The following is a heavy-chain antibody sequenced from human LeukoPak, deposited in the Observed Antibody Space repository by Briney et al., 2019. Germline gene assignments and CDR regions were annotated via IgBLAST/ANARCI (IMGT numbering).Heavy chain of an antibody. CDR2: ISSSGSTI. V-gene: IGHV3-48*03. CDR3: AKDRGDSNSWYYFDY. D-gene: IGHD6-13*01. J-gene: IGHJ4*02. CDR1: GFTFSSYE. Sequence: PGGSLRLSCAASGFTFSSYEMNWVRQAPGKGLEWVSYISSSGSTIYYADSVKGRFTISRDNAKNSLYLQMNSLRAEDTAVYYCAKDRGDSNSWYYFDYWGQGTLVTVSS.